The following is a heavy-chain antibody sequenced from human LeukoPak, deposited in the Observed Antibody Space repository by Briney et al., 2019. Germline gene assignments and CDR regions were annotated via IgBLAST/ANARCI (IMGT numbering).Heavy chain of an antibody. CDR2: IYTSGST. CDR1: GGSISPYY. CDR3: ARGSSSSSAPLSY. J-gene: IGHJ4*02. D-gene: IGHD2-2*01. Sequence: TSETLSLTCTVSGGSISPYYWSWLRQPAGKGLEWIGRIYTSGSTNYNPSLKSRVTMSVDTSKNQFSLKLSSVTAADTAMYYCARGSSSSSAPLSYWGQGALVTVSS. V-gene: IGHV4-4*07.